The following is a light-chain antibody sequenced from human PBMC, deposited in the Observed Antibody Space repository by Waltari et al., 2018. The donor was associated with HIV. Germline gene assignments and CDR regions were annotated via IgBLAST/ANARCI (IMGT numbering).Light chain of an antibody. V-gene: IGLV1-36*01. CDR2: YDD. Sequence: TQPPSVSEAPRQRVTISCSGSSSNIGNNAVNWYQQLPGKPPKLLIYYDDLLASGVSDRFSGSKSGTSASLAISGLQSEDESDYYCAAWDDSLNGVVFGGGTKLTVL. CDR1: SSNIGNNA. CDR3: AAWDDSLNGVV. J-gene: IGLJ2*01.